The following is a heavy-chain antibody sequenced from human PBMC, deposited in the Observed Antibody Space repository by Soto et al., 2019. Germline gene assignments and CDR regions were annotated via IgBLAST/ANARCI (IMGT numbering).Heavy chain of an antibody. J-gene: IGHJ6*02. CDR3: ARDVSLEWSYYYYYYGMDV. Sequence: GGSLRLSCAASGFTFSSYGVHWVRQAPGKGLEWVAGISGSGSDTYYADSVKGRFTISRDNSKNTLYLQMNSLRAEDTAVYYCARDVSLEWSYYYYYYGMDVWGQGTTVTVSS. D-gene: IGHD3-3*01. CDR2: ISGSGSDT. V-gene: IGHV3-30*04. CDR1: GFTFSSYG.